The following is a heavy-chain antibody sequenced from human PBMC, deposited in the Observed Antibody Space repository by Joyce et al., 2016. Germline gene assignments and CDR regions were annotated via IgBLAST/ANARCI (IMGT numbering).Heavy chain of an antibody. Sequence: EVQVLESGGGLVQPGGSLRLSCAVSGFILRRYEMSWVRQGPGKGLEWVSAISSSGDSTYYTDSGKGRFTVSRDNSKKILYLQMNTLRAEDTAVYYCAKASLTGYYIGAYYFDYWGQGTLVTVSS. D-gene: IGHD3-9*01. CDR2: ISSSGDST. V-gene: IGHV3-23*01. CDR1: GFILRRYE. CDR3: AKASLTGYYIGAYYFDY. J-gene: IGHJ4*02.